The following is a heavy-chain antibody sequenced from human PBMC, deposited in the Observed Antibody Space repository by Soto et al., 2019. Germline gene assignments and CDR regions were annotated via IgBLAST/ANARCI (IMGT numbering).Heavy chain of an antibody. J-gene: IGHJ4*02. Sequence: GSLRLSCAASGFTFGSDDMHWVRQATGKNLEWVSAIGVAGVTYYADSVKGRFTIPRESAKNSLYLQMNSLRAEDTAVYYCVRAGLGSSWRIFDYWGQGTQVTVSS. CDR3: VRAGLGSSWRIFDY. D-gene: IGHD6-13*01. V-gene: IGHV3-13*01. CDR2: IGVAGVT. CDR1: GFTFGSDD.